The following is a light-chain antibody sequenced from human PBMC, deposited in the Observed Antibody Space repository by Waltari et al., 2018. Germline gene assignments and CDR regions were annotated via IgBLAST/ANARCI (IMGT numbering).Light chain of an antibody. V-gene: IGLV2-14*03. Sequence: QSALTQPVSVSGSPGPSITISCTGTSRDVGGYNYVAWYQQHPNKAPKVIIYDVANRPFGVSNRFSGSKSGSTASLTISGLQTEDEAYYYCSSYTTRSILLFGGGTKVTVL. CDR1: SRDVGGYNY. J-gene: IGLJ2*01. CDR3: SSYTTRSILL. CDR2: DVA.